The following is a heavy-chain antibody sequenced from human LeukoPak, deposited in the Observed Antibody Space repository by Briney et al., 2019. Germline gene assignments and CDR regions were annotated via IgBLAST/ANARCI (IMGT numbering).Heavy chain of an antibody. CDR3: ARVSPIAREYAFDI. V-gene: IGHV1-18*01. J-gene: IGHJ3*02. CDR2: ISAYNGNT. Sequence: ASVKVSCKASGYTFTSYGISWVRQAPGQGLEWMGWISAYNGNTNYAQKLQGRVTMTTDTSTSTAYMELRSLRSDDTAVYYRARVSPIAREYAFDIWGQGTMVTVSS. CDR1: GYTFTSYG. D-gene: IGHD3-10*01.